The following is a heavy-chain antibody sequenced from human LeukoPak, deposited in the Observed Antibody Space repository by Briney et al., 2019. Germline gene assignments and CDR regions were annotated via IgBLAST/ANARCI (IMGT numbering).Heavy chain of an antibody. V-gene: IGHV4-39*01. CDR1: GGSISSSSYY. CDR2: IYYSGST. CDR3: ARQFGYSYGGDY. Sequence: PSETLSLTCTVSGGSISSSSYYWGWIRQPPGKGLEWIGSIYYSGSTYYNPSLKSRVTISVDTSKNQFSLKLSSVTAAGTAVYYCARQFGYSYGGDYWGQGTLVTVSS. D-gene: IGHD5-18*01. J-gene: IGHJ4*02.